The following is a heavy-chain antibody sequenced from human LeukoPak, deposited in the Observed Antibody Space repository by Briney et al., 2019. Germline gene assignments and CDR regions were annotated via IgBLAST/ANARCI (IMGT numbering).Heavy chain of an antibody. Sequence: ASVKVSCKVSGYTLTELSMHWVRQAPGKGLEWMGGFDPEDGETIYAQKFQGRVTMTEDTSTNTAYMELSSLRSEDTAVYYCATAFPSEYSSEDYYYYMDVWGKGTTVTVSS. D-gene: IGHD6-6*01. CDR1: GYTLTELS. V-gene: IGHV1-24*01. J-gene: IGHJ6*03. CDR3: ATAFPSEYSSEDYYYYMDV. CDR2: FDPEDGET.